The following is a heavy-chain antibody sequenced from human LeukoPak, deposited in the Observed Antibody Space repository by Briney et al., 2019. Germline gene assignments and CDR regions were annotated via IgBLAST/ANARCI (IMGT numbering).Heavy chain of an antibody. J-gene: IGHJ6*03. V-gene: IGHV3-21*01. CDR2: ISSSSSYI. CDR3: ARVDTEEYYYYMDV. D-gene: IGHD2/OR15-2a*01. CDR1: GFTFSSYS. Sequence: GGSLRLSCAASGFTFSSYSMNWVRQAPGKGLEWVSSISSSSSYIYYADSVKGRFTISRDNAKNTLYLQMNSLRAEDTAVYYCARVDTEEYYYYMDVWGKGTTVTVSS.